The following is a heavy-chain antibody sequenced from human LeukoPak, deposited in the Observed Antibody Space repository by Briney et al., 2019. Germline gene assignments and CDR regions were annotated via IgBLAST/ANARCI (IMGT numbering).Heavy chain of an antibody. D-gene: IGHD1-26*01. CDR2: INPNSGGT. CDR1: GYTFTGYH. J-gene: IGHJ4*02. Sequence: ASVKVSCKTSGYTFTGYHMHWVRQAPGQGLEWMGWINPNSGGTNYAQKFQGRVTMTRNTSISTAYMELSSLRSEDTAVYYCARGRWELRGLDYWGQGTLVTVSS. V-gene: IGHV1-2*02. CDR3: ARGRWELRGLDY.